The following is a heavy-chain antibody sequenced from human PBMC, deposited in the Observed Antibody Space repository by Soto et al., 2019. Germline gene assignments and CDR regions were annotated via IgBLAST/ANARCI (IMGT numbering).Heavy chain of an antibody. V-gene: IGHV1-58*01. CDR1: GFTFTSSA. CDR2: IVVGSGNT. CDR3: AAGGATPYYSYNGMDV. Sequence: VKVSCKASGFTFTSSAVQWVRQARGQRLEWIGWIVVGSGNTNYAQKFQERVTITRDMSTSTAYMELSSLRSEDTAVYYCAAGGATPYYSYNGMDVWGQGTTFTVSS. D-gene: IGHD1-26*01. J-gene: IGHJ6*02.